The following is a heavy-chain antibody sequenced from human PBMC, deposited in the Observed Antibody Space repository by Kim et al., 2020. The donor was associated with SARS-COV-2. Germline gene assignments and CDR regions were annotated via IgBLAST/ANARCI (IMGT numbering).Heavy chain of an antibody. V-gene: IGHV3-21*01. CDR2: SSGRSYI. J-gene: IGHJ4*02. CDR3: IAAIDY. D-gene: IGHD2-15*01. Sequence: SSGRSYIYYADSVKGRFTISRDNAKNSLYLQMNSLRAEDTAVYYCIAAIDYWGQGTLVTVSS.